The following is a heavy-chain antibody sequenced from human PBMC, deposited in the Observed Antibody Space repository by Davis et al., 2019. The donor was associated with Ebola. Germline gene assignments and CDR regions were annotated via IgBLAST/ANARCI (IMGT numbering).Heavy chain of an antibody. V-gene: IGHV4-34*01. Sequence: MPGGSLRLSCAASGFTFSNYDMSWIRQPPGKGLEWIGEINHSGSTNYNPSLKSRVTISVDTSKNQFSLKLSSVTAADTAVYYCARGRGDCSSTSCSYLYYFDYWGQGTLVTVSS. CDR1: GFTFSNYD. D-gene: IGHD2-2*01. CDR2: INHSGST. CDR3: ARGRGDCSSTSCSYLYYFDY. J-gene: IGHJ4*02.